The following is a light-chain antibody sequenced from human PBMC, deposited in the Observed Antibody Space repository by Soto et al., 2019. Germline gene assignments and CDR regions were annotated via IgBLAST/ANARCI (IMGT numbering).Light chain of an antibody. CDR3: QSYDSSLSGWV. Sequence: QSVLTQPPSVSGAPGQRVTISCTGSSSNIGAGYDVHWYQQLPGTAPKLLIYGNSNRPSGVPDRFSGSKSGTPASLAITGLQAEDVADYYCQSYDSSLSGWVFGGGTKLTVL. CDR1: SSNIGAGYD. J-gene: IGLJ3*02. V-gene: IGLV1-40*01. CDR2: GNS.